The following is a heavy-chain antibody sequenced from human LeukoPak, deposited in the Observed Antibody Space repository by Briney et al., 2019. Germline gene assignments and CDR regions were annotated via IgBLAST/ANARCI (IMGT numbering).Heavy chain of an antibody. J-gene: IGHJ4*02. Sequence: GGSLRLSCAASGFPFSNYVMNWVRQAPGKGLEWVSYISSGGSSIYYADSVKGRSSISRDNDKNSLYLQMSSMRVEDKVVYYCARGGNMKWYWGQGTLVTVSS. CDR3: ARGGNMKWY. V-gene: IGHV3-48*03. D-gene: IGHD1-26*01. CDR2: ISSGGSSI. CDR1: GFPFSNYV.